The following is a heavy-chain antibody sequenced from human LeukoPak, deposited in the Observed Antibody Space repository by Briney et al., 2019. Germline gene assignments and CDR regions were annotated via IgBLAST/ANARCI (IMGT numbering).Heavy chain of an antibody. J-gene: IGHJ6*03. CDR1: GFTFSNYA. CDR2: ISGSGGST. CDR3: AKHTLGPLYYYMDV. V-gene: IGHV3-23*01. Sequence: GGSLRLSCVASGFTFSNYAMSWVRQAPGKGLEWVSAISGSGGSTYYADSVKGRFTISRDNSKNTLYLQVNSLRAEDTAVYYCAKHTLGPLYYYMDVWGKGTTVTVSS.